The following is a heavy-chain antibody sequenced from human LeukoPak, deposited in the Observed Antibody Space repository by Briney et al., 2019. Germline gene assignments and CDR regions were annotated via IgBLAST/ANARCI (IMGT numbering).Heavy chain of an antibody. D-gene: IGHD2-2*01. V-gene: IGHV3-20*04. CDR2: IDWGGGST. CDR3: ARAPITSPFYFDY. Sequence: GGSLRHSCRAWGFAFDEHGMSCVRQVPGKGLEWVSGIDWGGGSTGYADPLRGRFTISRDNAKNSLYLQMDSLRAEDTALYYCARAPITSPFYFDYWGQGTLVTVSS. CDR1: GFAFDEHG. J-gene: IGHJ4*02.